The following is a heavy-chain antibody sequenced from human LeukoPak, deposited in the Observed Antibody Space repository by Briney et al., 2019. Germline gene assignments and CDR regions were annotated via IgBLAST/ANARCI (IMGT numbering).Heavy chain of an antibody. CDR2: IYYSGST. J-gene: IGHJ3*02. D-gene: IGHD1-26*01. CDR1: GGSISSYY. CDR3: AKEDSGNYYDPGAFDI. V-gene: IGHV4-59*01. Sequence: SETLSLTRTVSGGSISSYYWSWIRQSPGKGLEWIGYIYYSGSTNYNPSLKSRVTIVVDTSKNQFSLKLRSVTAADTAVYYCAKEDSGNYYDPGAFDIWGQGTMVTVSS.